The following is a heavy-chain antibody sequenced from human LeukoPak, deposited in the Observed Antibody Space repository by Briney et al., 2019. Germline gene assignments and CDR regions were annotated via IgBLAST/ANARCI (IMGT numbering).Heavy chain of an antibody. Sequence: GGSLRLSCAASGFTFSSYAMSWVRQAPGKGLEWVSAISGSGGSTYYADSVKGRFTISRDNSKNTLYLQMNSLRAEDTAVYYCAKDVQPGGKLGSELDYWGQGALVTVSS. D-gene: IGHD4-23*01. CDR2: ISGSGGST. V-gene: IGHV3-23*01. CDR3: AKDVQPGGKLGSELDY. J-gene: IGHJ4*02. CDR1: GFTFSSYA.